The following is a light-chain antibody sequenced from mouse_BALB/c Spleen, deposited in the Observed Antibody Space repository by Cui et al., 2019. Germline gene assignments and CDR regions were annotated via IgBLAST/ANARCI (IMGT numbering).Light chain of an antibody. V-gene: IGKV12-38*01. Sequence: DIQMTQSPASLAASVGETVTITCRASENIYYSLAWYQQKQGKSPQLLIYNANSLEDGVPSRFSGSGSGTKYSMKINSMQPEDTATYFCKQAYDVPFTFGSGTKLEIK. CDR3: KQAYDVPFT. J-gene: IGKJ4*01. CDR1: ENIYYS. CDR2: NAN.